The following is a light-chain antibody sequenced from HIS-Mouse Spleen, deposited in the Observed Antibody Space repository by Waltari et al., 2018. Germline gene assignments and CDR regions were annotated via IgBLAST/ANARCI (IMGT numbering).Light chain of an antibody. CDR3: YSTDSSGNHRV. CDR1: ALPKKY. Sequence: SYELTQPPSLSVSPGHTARITCSVVALPKKYPSSYLQKSGQAPVLVIHEDSKRPSGIHERFSGSSSGTMATLTISGAQVEDEADYYCYSTDSSGNHRVFGGGTKLTVL. V-gene: IGLV3-10*01. CDR2: EDS. J-gene: IGLJ2*01.